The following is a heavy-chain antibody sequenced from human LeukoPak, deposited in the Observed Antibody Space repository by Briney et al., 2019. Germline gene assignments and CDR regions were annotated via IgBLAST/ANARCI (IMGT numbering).Heavy chain of an antibody. D-gene: IGHD2-15*01. Sequence: GESLKISCKGSGYSFTSYWIGRERQMPGKGLEWMGIIYPGDSDTRYSPSFQGQVTISADKSISTAYLQWSSLKASDTAMYYCARHLESGGGAFDIWGQGTMVTVSS. CDR1: GYSFTSYW. CDR3: ARHLESGGGAFDI. J-gene: IGHJ3*02. V-gene: IGHV5-51*01. CDR2: IYPGDSDT.